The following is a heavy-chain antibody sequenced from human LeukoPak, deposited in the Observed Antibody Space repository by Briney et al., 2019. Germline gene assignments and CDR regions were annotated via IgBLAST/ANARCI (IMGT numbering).Heavy chain of an antibody. J-gene: IGHJ4*02. D-gene: IGHD1-26*01. V-gene: IGHV3-21*01. CDR1: GFTFSSYT. CDR3: VREAAATLFDY. Sequence: GGSLRLSCAASGFTFSSYTMNWVRQAPGKGLEWVAAISSSSRDIFYADSVKGRFSISRDNTQNSLSLQMSSLKAEDTAVYYCVREAAATLFDYWGQGTLVTVSS. CDR2: ISSSSRDI.